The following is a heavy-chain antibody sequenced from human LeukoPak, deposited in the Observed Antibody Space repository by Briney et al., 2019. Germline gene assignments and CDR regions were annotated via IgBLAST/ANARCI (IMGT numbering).Heavy chain of an antibody. CDR3: GKEGGA. CDR2: IGGRGGST. CDR1: GFRFSDFT. V-gene: IGHV3-23*01. J-gene: IGHJ5*02. D-gene: IGHD3-16*01. Sequence: GGSLRLSCAASGFRFSDFTMTWVRQPPGKGPEWVSAIGGRGGSTYYADSLGGRFTISRDNSKDMAYLQMNSLKVEDTATYYCGKEGGAWGQGTKVTVSS.